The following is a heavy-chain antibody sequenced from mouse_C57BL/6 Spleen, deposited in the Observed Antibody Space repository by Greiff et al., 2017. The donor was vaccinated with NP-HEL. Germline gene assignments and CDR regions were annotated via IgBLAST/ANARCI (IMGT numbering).Heavy chain of an antibody. CDR3: AHNWGGEAWFAY. D-gene: IGHD4-1*01. Sequence: QVQLKESGAELVRPGASVKLSCKASGYTFTDYYINWVKQRPGQGLEWIARIYPGSGNTYYNEKFKGKATLTAEKSSSTAYMQLSSLTSEDSAVYFCAHNWGGEAWFAYWGQGSLVTVSA. J-gene: IGHJ3*01. V-gene: IGHV1-76*01. CDR2: IYPGSGNT. CDR1: GYTFTDYY.